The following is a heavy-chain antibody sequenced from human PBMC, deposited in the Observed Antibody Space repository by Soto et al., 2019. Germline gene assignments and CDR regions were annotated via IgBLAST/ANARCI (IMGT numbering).Heavy chain of an antibody. D-gene: IGHD3-16*01. Sequence: QVQLVQSGAEVRKPGSSVKVSCKASGYICVNYGIAWVRQAPGQGLEWMGWISPYSGNTNYASKVLGRLTMTTDTATSTAYRDLGSLTSDDKAVYYFAMVENYVTPTPKDVWGQGTTVTVSS. CDR2: ISPYSGNT. V-gene: IGHV1-18*01. CDR3: AMVENYVTPTPKDV. J-gene: IGHJ6*02. CDR1: GYICVNYG.